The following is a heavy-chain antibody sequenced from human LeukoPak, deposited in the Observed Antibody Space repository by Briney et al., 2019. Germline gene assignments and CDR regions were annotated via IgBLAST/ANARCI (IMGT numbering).Heavy chain of an antibody. V-gene: IGHV5-51*01. D-gene: IGHD4-23*01. CDR3: ARSRGNSESGYFDY. CDR1: GYSFTNYW. CDR2: IYPGDPDT. Sequence: GESLKISCQGSGYSFTNYWIGWVRQMPGKGLECMGVIYPGDPDTRYSPSFQGQVTISADKSISTAYLQWSSLKASDTAMYYCARSRGNSESGYFDYWGQGTLVTVSS. J-gene: IGHJ4*02.